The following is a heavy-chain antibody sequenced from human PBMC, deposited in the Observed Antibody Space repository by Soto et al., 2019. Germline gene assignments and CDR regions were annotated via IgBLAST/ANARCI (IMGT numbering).Heavy chain of an antibody. CDR3: AIACPSVDIYGSGVMDV. D-gene: IGHD3-10*01. Sequence: QVQLQESGAGLVKPSGTLSVTCAVSGGSISSSNWWNWVRQPPGKVLGWIGEIYHSGRTNYNPYLRSRVTMSLNKRKNHFSLRVKSVTAADTAEYYCAIACPSVDIYGSGVMDVWGQGTTVTVPS. V-gene: IGHV4-4*02. CDR1: GGSISSSNW. CDR2: IYHSGRT. J-gene: IGHJ6*02.